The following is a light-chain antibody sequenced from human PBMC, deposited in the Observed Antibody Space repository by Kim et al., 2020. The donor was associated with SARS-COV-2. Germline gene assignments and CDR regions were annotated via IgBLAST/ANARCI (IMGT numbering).Light chain of an antibody. CDR3: QAWVSSVV. V-gene: IGLV3-1*01. CDR1: KLGDQY. CDR2: QDS. J-gene: IGLJ2*01. Sequence: SYELTQPPSVSVSPGQTASITCSGDKLGDQYACWYQQKPGQSPVLVIYQDSKRPSGIPERFSGSNSGNTANLTISGTQAMDEADYYCQAWVSSVVLGGET.